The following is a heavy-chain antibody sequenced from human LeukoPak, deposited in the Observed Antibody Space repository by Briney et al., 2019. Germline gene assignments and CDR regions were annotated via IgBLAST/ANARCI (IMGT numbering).Heavy chain of an antibody. CDR2: ISYDGSNK. D-gene: IGHD6-19*01. CDR1: GFTFSSYA. V-gene: IGHV3-30*04. Sequence: SGGSLRLSCAASGFTFSSYAMHWVRQAPGKGLEWVAVISYDGSNKYYADSVKGRFTISRDNSKNTLYLQMNSLRAEDTAVYYCARGNPNSGWRLYYYYYYMDVWGKGTTVTVSS. CDR3: ARGNPNSGWRLYYYYYYMDV. J-gene: IGHJ6*03.